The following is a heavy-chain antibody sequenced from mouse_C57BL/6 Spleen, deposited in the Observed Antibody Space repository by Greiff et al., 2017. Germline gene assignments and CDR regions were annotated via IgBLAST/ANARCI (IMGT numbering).Heavy chain of an antibody. CDR1: GYTFTSYW. CDR2: INPSNGGT. V-gene: IGHV1-53*01. CDR3: ARFYYYGSSYFDY. J-gene: IGHJ2*01. Sequence: QVHVKQSGTELVKPGASVKLSCKASGYTFTSYWMHWVKQRPGQGLEWIGNINPSNGGTNYNEKFKSKATLTVDKSSSTAYMQLSSLTSEDSAVYYCARFYYYGSSYFDYWGQGTTLTVSS. D-gene: IGHD1-1*01.